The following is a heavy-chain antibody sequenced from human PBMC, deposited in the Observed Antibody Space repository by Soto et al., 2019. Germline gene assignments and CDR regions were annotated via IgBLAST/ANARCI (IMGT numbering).Heavy chain of an antibody. CDR2: IYYSGST. Sequence: SETLSLTCTVSGGPISSGGYYWSWIRQHPGKGLEWIGYIYYSGSTYYNPSLKSRVTISVDTSKNQFSLKLSSVTAADTAVYYCAGAAGRAYFGELFINNWFDPWGQGTLVTVSS. CDR1: GGPISSGGYY. J-gene: IGHJ5*02. CDR3: AGAAGRAYFGELFINNWFDP. D-gene: IGHD3-10*01. V-gene: IGHV4-31*03.